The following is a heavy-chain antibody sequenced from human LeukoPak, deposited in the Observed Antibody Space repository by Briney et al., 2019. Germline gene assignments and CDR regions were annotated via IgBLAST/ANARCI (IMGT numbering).Heavy chain of an antibody. CDR3: ARDHHDSSGKQYPSFDY. D-gene: IGHD3-22*01. CDR1: GFTFTNYY. CDR2: INPSGGGT. V-gene: IGHV1-46*04. J-gene: IGHJ4*02. Sequence: ASVKVSCKASGFTFTNYYIHWVRQGPGQGLEWMGIINPSGGGTSYAQKLQGRFTMTRDTSTSTVYMDLSSLRSEDTAVYYCARDHHDSSGKQYPSFDYWGQGTLVTVSS.